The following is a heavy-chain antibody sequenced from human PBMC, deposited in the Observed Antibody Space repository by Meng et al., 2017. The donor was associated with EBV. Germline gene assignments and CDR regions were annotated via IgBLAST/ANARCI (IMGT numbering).Heavy chain of an antibody. CDR2: IYWDDDT. D-gene: IGHD6-6*01. CDR3: AHIIAARSFDY. CDR1: WVSVSNGGVG. V-gene: IGHV2-5*02. Sequence: KGSGSKSGKLSPTLRRPCCLFWVSVSNGGVGLGWIRQAPGKALEWLALIYWDDDTRYRPSLKSRLTINKDTSKNQVVLTMTNMDSVDAATYYCAHIIAARSFDYWGQGTLVTVSS. J-gene: IGHJ4*02.